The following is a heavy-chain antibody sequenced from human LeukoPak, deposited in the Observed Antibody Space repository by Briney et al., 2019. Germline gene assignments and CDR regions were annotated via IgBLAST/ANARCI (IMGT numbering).Heavy chain of an antibody. CDR3: AKVALNYDSSGYYLH. CDR1: GFTFSSYA. J-gene: IGHJ4*02. CDR2: ISGSGGST. D-gene: IGHD3-22*01. V-gene: IGHV3-23*01. Sequence: GGSLRLSCAASGFTFSSYAMSWVRQAPGKGLEWVSAISGSGGSTYYADSVKGRFTISRDNSKNTLYLKMNSLRAEDTAVYYCAKVALNYDSSGYYLHWGQGTLVTVSS.